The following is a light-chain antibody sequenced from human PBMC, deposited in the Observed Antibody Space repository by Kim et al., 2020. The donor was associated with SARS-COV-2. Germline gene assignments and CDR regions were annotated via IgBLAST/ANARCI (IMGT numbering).Light chain of an antibody. J-gene: IGKJ1*01. Sequence: STLPASVGDRVTITYRATQDVTRGFAWYQQKSGRAPNPLFYDASTLDWVFPSRCRGSGSETEFTLSINSLQPDDFASYYCQHRQTFGQGTKVDIK. CDR2: DAS. CDR3: QHRQT. V-gene: IGKV1-5*01. CDR1: QDVTRG.